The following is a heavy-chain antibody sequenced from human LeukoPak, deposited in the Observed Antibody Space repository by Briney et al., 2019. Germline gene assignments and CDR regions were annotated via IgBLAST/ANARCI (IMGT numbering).Heavy chain of an antibody. D-gene: IGHD6-19*01. CDR2: ISGSGGST. J-gene: IGHJ3*02. V-gene: IGHV3-23*01. CDR1: GFTFSSYG. CDR3: ARARTAGTMFNAFDI. Sequence: GGSLRLSCAASGFTFSSYGMSWVRQAPGKGLEWVSAISGSGGSTYYADSVKGRFTISRDNSKNTLYLQMNSLRAEDTAVYYCARARTAGTMFNAFDIWGQGTMVTVSS.